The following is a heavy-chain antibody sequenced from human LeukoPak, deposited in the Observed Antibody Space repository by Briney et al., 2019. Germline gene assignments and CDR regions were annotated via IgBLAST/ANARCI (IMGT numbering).Heavy chain of an antibody. CDR2: IRYDGSNK. CDR1: GFTFSSYG. V-gene: IGHV3-30*02. CDR3: ARGPSSYAYYYCMDV. D-gene: IGHD3-16*01. Sequence: GGSLRLSCAASGFTFSSYGMHWVRQAPGKGLEWVAFIRYDGSNKYYADSVKGRFTISRDNSKNTLYLQMNSLRAEDTAVYYCARGPSSYAYYYCMDVWGKGTTVTVSS. J-gene: IGHJ6*03.